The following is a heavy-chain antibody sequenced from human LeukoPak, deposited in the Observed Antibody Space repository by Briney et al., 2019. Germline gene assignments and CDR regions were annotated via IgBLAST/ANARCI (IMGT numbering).Heavy chain of an antibody. D-gene: IGHD1-1*01. CDR1: GYTFTSYG. CDR3: ARDRAAKGPGTTGDY. V-gene: IGHV1-18*01. J-gene: IGHJ4*02. Sequence: ASVKVSCKASGYTFTSYGISWVRQAPGQGLEWMGWISAYNGNTNYAQKLQGRVTMTTDTSTSTAYMELRSLRSDGTAVYYCARDRAAKGPGTTGDYWGQGTLVTVSS. CDR2: ISAYNGNT.